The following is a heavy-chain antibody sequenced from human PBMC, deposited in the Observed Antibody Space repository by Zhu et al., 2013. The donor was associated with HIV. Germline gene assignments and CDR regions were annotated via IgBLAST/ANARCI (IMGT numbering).Heavy chain of an antibody. CDR1: DTPSPTT. Sequence: QVQLVQSGAAVKKLGPQXRFPARHLDTPSPTTIYSGCDRPLDKGLSGWRIIPIFGTANYAQKFQGRVTITADKSTSTAYMELSSLRSEDTAVYYCARAEGMATIGYYYYGMDVWGQGTTVTVSS. J-gene: IGHJ6*02. V-gene: IGHV1-69*06. D-gene: IGHD5-12*01. CDR2: IIPIFGTA. CDR3: ARAEGMATIGYYYYGMDV.